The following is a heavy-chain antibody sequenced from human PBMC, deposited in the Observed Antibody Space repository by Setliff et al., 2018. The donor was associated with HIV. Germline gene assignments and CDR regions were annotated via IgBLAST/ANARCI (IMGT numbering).Heavy chain of an antibody. CDR1: GGSFSGSY. D-gene: IGHD2-21*02. CDR3: ATTECRGADCPQMYDY. V-gene: IGHV4-34*01. Sequence: SETLSLTCAVHGGSFSGSYWSWIRQPPGKGLEWIGELNYVGVTNHNPSLKSRVTISVEASKRQWSLKLNSVTAADTAVYFCATTECRGADCPQMYDYWGQGILVNVSS. J-gene: IGHJ4*02. CDR2: LNYVGVT.